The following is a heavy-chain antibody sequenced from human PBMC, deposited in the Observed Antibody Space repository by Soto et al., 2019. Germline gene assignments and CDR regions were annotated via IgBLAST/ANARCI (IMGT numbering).Heavy chain of an antibody. V-gene: IGHV3-30-3*01. Sequence: PGGSLRLSCAASGFTFSSYAMHWVRQAPGKGLEWVAVISYDGSNEYYADSVKGRFTISRDNSKNTLYLQMNSLRAEDTAVYYCARDQRFLEWLFCYWGQGTLVTVSS. CDR1: GFTFSSYA. J-gene: IGHJ4*02. CDR3: ARDQRFLEWLFCY. D-gene: IGHD3-3*01. CDR2: ISYDGSNE.